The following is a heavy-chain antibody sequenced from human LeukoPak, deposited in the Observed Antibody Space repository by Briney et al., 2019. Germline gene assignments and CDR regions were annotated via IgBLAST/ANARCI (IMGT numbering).Heavy chain of an antibody. CDR3: ARLGEMATITPFDF. Sequence: GESLKISCEASGYSFTSYWIGWVRQMPGKGLEWMGIIYPGDSDTRYNPSFQGQVTISADKSFTTTCLHWSSLKASDTAIYYCARLGEMATITPFDFWGQGTLVTVPS. CDR1: GYSFTSYW. D-gene: IGHD5-24*01. CDR2: IYPGDSDT. V-gene: IGHV5-51*01. J-gene: IGHJ4*02.